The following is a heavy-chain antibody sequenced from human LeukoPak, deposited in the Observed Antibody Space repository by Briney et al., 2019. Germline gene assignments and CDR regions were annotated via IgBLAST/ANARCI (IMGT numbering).Heavy chain of an antibody. J-gene: IGHJ4*02. CDR2: IRYDGTKQ. Sequence: GGSLRLSCAASGFTFSNHGMQWDRQAPGKGLEWVAFIRYDGTKQFYADSVKGRYAISRDNSKNTLYLQMNSLRAEDTAVYYFAKGFSTTESALDYWGQGTLVTVSS. V-gene: IGHV3-30*02. CDR3: AKGFSTTESALDY. CDR1: GFTFSNHG. D-gene: IGHD4-11*01.